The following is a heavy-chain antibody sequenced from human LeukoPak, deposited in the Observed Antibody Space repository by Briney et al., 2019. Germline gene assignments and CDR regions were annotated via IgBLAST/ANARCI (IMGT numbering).Heavy chain of an antibody. CDR3: ARLRYTGTSQYYFDS. D-gene: IGHD1-26*01. CDR1: GDSVSIFY. V-gene: IGHV4-4*07. CDR2: IYSKGTT. J-gene: IGHJ4*02. Sequence: SETLSLTCAVSGDSVSIFYWSWVRQSAGKGLEWIGRIYSKGTTKYNLSLKSRVTISLDQSKNQFSLYLSSVTAADTAAYYCARLRYTGTSQYYFDSWGQGFLVTVSS.